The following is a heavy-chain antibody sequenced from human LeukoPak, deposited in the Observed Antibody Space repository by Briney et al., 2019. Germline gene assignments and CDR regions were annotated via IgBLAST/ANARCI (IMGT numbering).Heavy chain of an antibody. V-gene: IGHV3-30*03. CDR3: ARDRAWNYFDY. CDR2: ISNDGSRK. CDR1: GFTFSRHG. J-gene: IGHJ4*02. D-gene: IGHD3-3*01. Sequence: GSLRLSCAPSGFTFSRHGMHWGRQAPGKGLEWVAIISNDGSRKYYAHSVEGRFTISRDNSKNTLYLQMDSLRAEDTAVYYCARDRAWNYFDYWGQGTLVTVSS.